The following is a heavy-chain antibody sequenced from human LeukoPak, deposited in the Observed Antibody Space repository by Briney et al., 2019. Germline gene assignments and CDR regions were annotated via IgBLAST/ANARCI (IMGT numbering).Heavy chain of an antibody. CDR3: ARGTTWSPLDFDY. J-gene: IGHJ4*02. Sequence: PGGSLRLSCLASGFTFSTYNMHWVRQAPGKGLEWVSTISSTSDTYKCYANSVRGRFTISRDNAKNSLYLQMIGLRAEDTGIYFCARGTTWSPLDFDYWGQGTQVTVSS. CDR2: ISSTSDTYK. V-gene: IGHV3-21*01. CDR1: GFTFSTYN. D-gene: IGHD3-3*01.